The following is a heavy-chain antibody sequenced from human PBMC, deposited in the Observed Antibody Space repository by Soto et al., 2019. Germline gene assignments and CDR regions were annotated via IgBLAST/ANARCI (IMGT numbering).Heavy chain of an antibody. V-gene: IGHV1-69*13. D-gene: IGHD3-10*01. Sequence: ASVKFSCMASGGTLSSDAISWVRQALGQGLEWMGGIIPIFGTANYAQKFQGRVTITADESTSTAYMELSSLRSEDTAVYYCARTDERDTMVREFITWGQGTLVTVSA. CDR1: GGTLSSDA. J-gene: IGHJ5*02. CDR2: IIPIFGTA. CDR3: ARTDERDTMVREFIT.